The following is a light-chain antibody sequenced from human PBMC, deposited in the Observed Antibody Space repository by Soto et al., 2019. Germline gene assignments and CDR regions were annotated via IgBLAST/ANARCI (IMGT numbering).Light chain of an antibody. CDR2: DAS. J-gene: IGKJ1*01. CDR3: QQYDSYSPWT. Sequence: DIQMTQSPATLFASVGDTVTITCRASQSLSRSLAWYQQKPGKAPKVLISDASNLEGGVPSRFGGSGSGTEFTLTITSLQPDDFATYYCQQYDSYSPWTFGRGTKVEMK. V-gene: IGKV1-5*01. CDR1: QSLSRS.